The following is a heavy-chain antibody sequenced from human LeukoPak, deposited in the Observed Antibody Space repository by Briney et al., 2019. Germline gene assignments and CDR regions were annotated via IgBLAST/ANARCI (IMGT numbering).Heavy chain of an antibody. J-gene: IGHJ4*02. Sequence: RPSETLSLTCAVYGGSFSGYYWRWIRQPPGKGLEWIGEINHSGRTNYNPSLKSRVTISVNTSKNQFSLKLSSVTAADTAVYYCASKVVPAATVGYFDYWGQGTLVTVSS. D-gene: IGHD2-2*01. V-gene: IGHV4-34*01. CDR3: ASKVVPAATVGYFDY. CDR2: INHSGRT. CDR1: GGSFSGYY.